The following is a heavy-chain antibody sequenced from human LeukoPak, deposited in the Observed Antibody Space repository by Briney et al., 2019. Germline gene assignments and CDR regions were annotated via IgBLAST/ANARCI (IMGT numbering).Heavy chain of an antibody. CDR3: ARARGVTRVDY. J-gene: IGHJ4*02. CDR2: ITNSGTTI. CDR1: GFTFTDYY. D-gene: IGHD4-17*01. V-gene: IGHV3-11*04. Sequence: GGSLRLSCAASGFTFTDYYMSWIRQAPGKGLEWVSYITNSGTTIYYADSVKGRFTISRDNAKNSLYLQMNSLRAEDTAVYYCARARGVTRVDYWGQGTLVTVSS.